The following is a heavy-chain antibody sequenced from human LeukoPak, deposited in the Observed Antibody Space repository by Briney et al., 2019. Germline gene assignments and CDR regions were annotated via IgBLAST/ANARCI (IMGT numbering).Heavy chain of an antibody. J-gene: IGHJ4*02. CDR2: INPNSGGT. V-gene: IGHV1-2*06. Sequence: ASVKVSCMASGYTFTGYYMHWVRQAPGQGLEWMGRINPNSGGTIYAQKFQGRVTMTRDTSISTAYMELSRLRSDDTAVYYCARDPPQAMVRGVGYDYWGQGTLVTVSS. CDR1: GYTFTGYY. CDR3: ARDPPQAMVRGVGYDY. D-gene: IGHD3-10*01.